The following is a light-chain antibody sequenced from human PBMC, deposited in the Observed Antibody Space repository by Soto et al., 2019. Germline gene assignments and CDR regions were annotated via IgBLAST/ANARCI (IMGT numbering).Light chain of an antibody. Sequence: QSVLTQSSSASASLGSSVKLTCTLSSGHITNIIAWHQQQPGNAPRYLMKLESSGSYNKGSGVPDRFSGSSSGADRYLTISNLQSEDEAEYYCETWDTNTRVYGTGTKLTVL. CDR3: ETWDTNTRV. J-gene: IGLJ1*01. CDR2: LESSGSY. V-gene: IGLV4-60*03. CDR1: SGHITNI.